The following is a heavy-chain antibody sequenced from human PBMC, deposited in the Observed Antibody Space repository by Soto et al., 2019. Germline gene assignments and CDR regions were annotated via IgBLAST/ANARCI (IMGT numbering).Heavy chain of an antibody. V-gene: IGHV1-18*01. CDR2: INTHNGNT. D-gene: IGHD3-16*01. CDR1: GYTFTRYG. J-gene: IGHJ6*02. CDR3: AMVDVYVTPSPQDV. Sequence: QVQLVQSGAEVKNPGASVKVSCKASGYTFTRYGIGWARQAPGQGLEWMGWINTHNGNTNYAQNVQGRVTLTTDTSTSTAYMERRSLRSNDTAIYYCAMVDVYVTPSPQDVWGQGTTVIVSS.